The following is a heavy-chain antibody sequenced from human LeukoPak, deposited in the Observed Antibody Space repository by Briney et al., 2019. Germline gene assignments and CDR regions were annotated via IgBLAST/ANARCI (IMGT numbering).Heavy chain of an antibody. CDR1: GYTFTSYG. J-gene: IGHJ3*02. D-gene: IGHD6-19*01. V-gene: IGHV1-18*01. Sequence: ASVKVSCKASGYTFTSYGISWVRQAPGQGLAWMGWISAYNGNTNYAQKLQGRVTMTTDTSTSTAYMELRSLRSDDTAVYYCARAGSGWPYDAFDIWGQGTMVTVSS. CDR3: ARAGSGWPYDAFDI. CDR2: ISAYNGNT.